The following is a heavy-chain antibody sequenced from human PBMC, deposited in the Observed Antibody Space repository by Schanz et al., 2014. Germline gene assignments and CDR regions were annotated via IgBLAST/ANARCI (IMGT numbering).Heavy chain of an antibody. Sequence: VQLLESGGGLVQPGGSLRLSCAASGFTFSDHYMDWVRQAPGKGLEWVAVISYDGSNKYYADSVKGRFTISRDRFQNTLYLRMSSLRAEDTAVYYCARPRFDYGEVDYWGQGTLVTVSS. CDR1: GFTFSDHY. D-gene: IGHD4-17*01. CDR3: ARPRFDYGEVDY. V-gene: IGHV3-30*14. CDR2: ISYDGSNK. J-gene: IGHJ4*02.